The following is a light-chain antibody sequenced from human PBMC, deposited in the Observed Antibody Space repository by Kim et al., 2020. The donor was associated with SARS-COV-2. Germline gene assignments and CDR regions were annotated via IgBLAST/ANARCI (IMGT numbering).Light chain of an antibody. V-gene: IGKV3-20*01. CDR3: QQYISPPNT. J-gene: IGKJ2*01. CDR1: QSVNRNF. Sequence: IVLTQSPGTLSLSPRERATLSCRASQSVNRNFLAWYQHKPGQAPRLLIYDASSRATGIPDRFSGSGSGTDFTLTINRLEPEDFAVYYCQQYISPPNTFGQGTKLEIK. CDR2: DAS.